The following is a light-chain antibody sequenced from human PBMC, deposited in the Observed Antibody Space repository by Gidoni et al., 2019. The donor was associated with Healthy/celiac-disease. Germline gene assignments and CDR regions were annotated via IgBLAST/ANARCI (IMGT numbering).Light chain of an antibody. Sequence: VLTQSPATLSLSPGERATLSCRASQSVSSYLAWYQQKPGQAPRLLIYDASNRATGIPARFSGSGSGTDFTLTISSLAPEDFAVYYCQQRSNWPRGLTFGGXTKVEIK. J-gene: IGKJ4*01. CDR1: QSVSSY. V-gene: IGKV3-11*01. CDR3: QQRSNWPRGLT. CDR2: DAS.